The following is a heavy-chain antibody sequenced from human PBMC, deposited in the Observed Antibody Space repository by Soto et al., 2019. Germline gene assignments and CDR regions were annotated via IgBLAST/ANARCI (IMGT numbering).Heavy chain of an antibody. D-gene: IGHD3-3*01. CDR2: VWYDGSDR. V-gene: IGHV3-33*01. Sequence: PGGSLRLSCAASGFPFSTYGMHWVRQAPGKGLEWVAVVWYDGSDRYYADSVKGRFTISRDNSKNTLYLQMDSLRAEDTALYFCASQYDFWSGLDYWGQGTLVTVSS. CDR3: ASQYDFWSGLDY. CDR1: GFPFSTYG. J-gene: IGHJ4*02.